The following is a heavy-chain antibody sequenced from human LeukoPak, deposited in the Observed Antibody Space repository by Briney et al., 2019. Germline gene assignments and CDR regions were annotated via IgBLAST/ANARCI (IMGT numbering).Heavy chain of an antibody. CDR2: IVHDGNNK. CDR3: AKEPMVRGVFDY. D-gene: IGHD3-10*01. CDR1: GFTFNSYG. V-gene: IGHV3-30*18. J-gene: IGHJ4*02. Sequence: GGSLRLSCAASGFTFNSYGMHWVRQAPGKGLEWVAVIVHDGNNKYYADSVKGRFTISRDNSKNTLYLQMNSLRAEDTAVYYCAKEPMVRGVFDYWGQGTLVTVSS.